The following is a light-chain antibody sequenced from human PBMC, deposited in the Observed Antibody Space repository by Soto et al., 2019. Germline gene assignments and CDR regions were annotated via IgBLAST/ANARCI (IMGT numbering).Light chain of an antibody. CDR1: SSNIGAGYD. J-gene: IGLJ2*01. CDR3: QSYDSSLSGDV. Sequence: QAVVTQPPSVSGAPGQRVTISCTGSSSNIGAGYDVHWYQQRPGTAPKLLIYGNSNRPSGVPDRFSGSKSGTSASLAITGLQAEDEADYYCQSYDSSLSGDVFGGGTKLTVL. CDR2: GNS. V-gene: IGLV1-40*01.